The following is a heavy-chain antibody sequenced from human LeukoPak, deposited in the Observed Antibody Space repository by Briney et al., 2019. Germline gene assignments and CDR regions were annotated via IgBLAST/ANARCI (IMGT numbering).Heavy chain of an antibody. Sequence: GGSLRLSCAASGFTFSSYGMHWVRHTPGKGLEWVAFIRYDGSNKYYADSVKGRFTISRDNSKNTLYLQMNSLRAEDTAVYYCAKDRATMIVMIRTAPRGELDYWGQGSLVTVSS. D-gene: IGHD3-22*01. CDR3: AKDRATMIVMIRTAPRGELDY. CDR2: IRYDGSNK. CDR1: GFTFSSYG. J-gene: IGHJ4*02. V-gene: IGHV3-30*02.